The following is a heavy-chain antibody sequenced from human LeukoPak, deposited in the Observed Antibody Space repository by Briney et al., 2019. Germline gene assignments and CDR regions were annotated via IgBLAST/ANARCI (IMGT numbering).Heavy chain of an antibody. J-gene: IGHJ4*02. CDR1: GFTFSDYD. CDR2: ISSSSTYT. V-gene: IGHV3-11*03. Sequence: GGSLRLSCAASGFTFSDYDMSWIRQAPGKGLEWVSYISSSSTYTNYADSVKGRFTISRDNAKHSLYLQMNSLRAEDTAVYYCASFVSVTAHFDSWRQGTLVTVSS. D-gene: IGHD2-21*02. CDR3: ASFVSVTAHFDS.